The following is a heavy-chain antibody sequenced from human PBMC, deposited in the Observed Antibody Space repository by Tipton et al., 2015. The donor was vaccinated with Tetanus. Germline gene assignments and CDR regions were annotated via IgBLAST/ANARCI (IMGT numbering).Heavy chain of an antibody. V-gene: IGHV4-31*03. Sequence: TLSLTCTVSGGSISFGGYYWSWIRQLPGKGLEWIGYIYYSGKTYYNPSLKSRVTISLDKSKNQFFLNLTCVTAADTAVYYCARDEGSSSGYWGRGTQVTVSS. J-gene: IGHJ4*02. CDR3: ARDEGSSSGY. CDR2: IYYSGKT. D-gene: IGHD6-13*01. CDR1: GGSISFGGYY.